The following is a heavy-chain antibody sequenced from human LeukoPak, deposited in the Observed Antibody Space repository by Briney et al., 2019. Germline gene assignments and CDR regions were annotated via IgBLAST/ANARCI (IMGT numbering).Heavy chain of an antibody. CDR2: ISAYNGNT. V-gene: IGHV1-18*01. Sequence: GASVKVSCKASGYTFTSYGISWVRQAPGQGLEWMGWISAYNGNTNYAQKLQGRVTMTRDMSTSTVYMELSSLRSEDTAVYYCARGYGSGSYFGSNWFDPWGQGTLVTVSS. D-gene: IGHD3-10*01. J-gene: IGHJ5*02. CDR1: GYTFTSYG. CDR3: ARGYGSGSYFGSNWFDP.